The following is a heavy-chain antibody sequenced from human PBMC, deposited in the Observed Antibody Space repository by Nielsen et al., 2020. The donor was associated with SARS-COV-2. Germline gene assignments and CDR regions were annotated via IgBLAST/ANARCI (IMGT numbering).Heavy chain of an antibody. Sequence: GGSLRLSCAASGFTFSSYAMHWVRQAPGKGLEWVAVISYDGSNKYYADSVKGRFTISRDNSKNTLYLQMNSLRAEDTAVYCCASTQSSGRYYDTLSPFDYWGQGTLVTVSS. D-gene: IGHD3-9*01. CDR1: GFTFSSYA. J-gene: IGHJ4*02. V-gene: IGHV3-30-3*01. CDR3: ASTQSSGRYYDTLSPFDY. CDR2: ISYDGSNK.